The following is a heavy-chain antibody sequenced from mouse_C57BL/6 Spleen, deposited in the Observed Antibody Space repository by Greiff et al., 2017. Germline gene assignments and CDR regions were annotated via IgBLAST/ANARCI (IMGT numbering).Heavy chain of an antibody. D-gene: IGHD1-1*01. CDR3: AREGDYYGSSYHWFAY. CDR2: IYPGDGDT. CDR1: GYAFSSSW. V-gene: IGHV1-82*01. J-gene: IGHJ3*01. Sequence: QVQLKESGPELVKPGASVKISCKASGYAFSSSWMNWVKQRPGKGLAGIGRIYPGDGDTNYNGKFKGKATLTADKSSSTAYMQLSSLTSEDSAVYFCAREGDYYGSSYHWFAYWGQGTLVTVSA.